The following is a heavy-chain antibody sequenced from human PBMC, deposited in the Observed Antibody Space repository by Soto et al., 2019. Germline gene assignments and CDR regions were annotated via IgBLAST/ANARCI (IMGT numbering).Heavy chain of an antibody. CDR3: ARDSNCSGGICYSDAFDI. CDR2: ISVYNGNT. J-gene: IGHJ3*02. CDR1: GYTFTGYG. V-gene: IGHV1-18*01. D-gene: IGHD2-15*01. Sequence: ASVKVSCKASGYTFTGYGFSWVRQAPGQGLEWMGWISVYNGNTNYAQKLQGRVTMTTDTSTTTTYMELRSLRSDDTAVYFCARDSNCSGGICYSDAFDIWGQGTMVTVSS.